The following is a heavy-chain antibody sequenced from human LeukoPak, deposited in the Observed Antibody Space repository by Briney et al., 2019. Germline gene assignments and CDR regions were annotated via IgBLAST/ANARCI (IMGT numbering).Heavy chain of an antibody. CDR3: ARYVTTYYDILTGAGVFGY. CDR1: GFTVSSNY. CDR2: IYSGGST. Sequence: PGGSLRLSCAASGFTVSSNYMSWVRQAPGKGLEGVSVIYSGGSTYYSDSVKGRFTISRDNAKNTLYLQMNSLRAEDTAVYYCARYVTTYYDILTGAGVFGYWGQGTLVTVSS. V-gene: IGHV3-66*02. D-gene: IGHD3-9*01. J-gene: IGHJ4*02.